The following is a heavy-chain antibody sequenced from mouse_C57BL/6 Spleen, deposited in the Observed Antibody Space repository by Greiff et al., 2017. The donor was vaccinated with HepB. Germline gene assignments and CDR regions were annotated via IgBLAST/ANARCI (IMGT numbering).Heavy chain of an antibody. J-gene: IGHJ4*01. Sequence: VKLVESGPGLVQPSQSLSITCTVSGFSLTSYGVHWVRQSPGKGLEWLGVIWSGGSTDYNAAFISRLSISKDNSKSQVFFKMNSLQADDTAIYYCARITTLRDYAMDYWGQGTSVTVSS. V-gene: IGHV2-2*01. CDR1: GFSLTSYG. D-gene: IGHD2-4*01. CDR2: IWSGGST. CDR3: ARITTLRDYAMDY.